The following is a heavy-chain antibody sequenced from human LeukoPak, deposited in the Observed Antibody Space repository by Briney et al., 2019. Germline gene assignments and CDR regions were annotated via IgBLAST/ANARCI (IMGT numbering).Heavy chain of an antibody. CDR1: GFTFSSYA. D-gene: IGHD1-1*01. CDR2: IDYSGDRT. CDR3: AKPPSGSPMGGERHFDS. J-gene: IGHJ4*02. Sequence: GGSLRLSCAASGFTFSSYAMSWVRQAPGRGLEWVSAIDYSGDRTYSTDSVKGRFTISRDNSKNTLYLQMSSLRAEDTAVYYCAKPPSGSPMGGERHFDSWGQGTLVTVSS. V-gene: IGHV3-23*01.